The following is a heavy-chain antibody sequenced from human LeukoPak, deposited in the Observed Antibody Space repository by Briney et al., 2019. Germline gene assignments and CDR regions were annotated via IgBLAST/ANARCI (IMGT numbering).Heavy chain of an antibody. CDR2: INHSGST. Sequence: KTSETLSLTCAVYGGSFSGYYGSWIRQPPGKGLEWIGEINHSGSTNYNPSLKSRVTISVDTSKNQFSLKLSSVTAADTAVYYCARGLRGDGYFYFDYWGQGTLVTVSS. CDR1: GGSFSGYY. CDR3: ARGLRGDGYFYFDY. V-gene: IGHV4-34*01. D-gene: IGHD5-24*01. J-gene: IGHJ4*02.